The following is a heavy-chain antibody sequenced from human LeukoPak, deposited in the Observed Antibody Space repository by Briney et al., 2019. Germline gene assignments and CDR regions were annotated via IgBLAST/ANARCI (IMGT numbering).Heavy chain of an antibody. V-gene: IGHV4-38-2*01. D-gene: IGHD3-9*01. CDR2: IYHSGST. Sequence: PSETLSLTCAVSGYSISSGYYWGWIRQPPGKGLEWIGSIYHSGSTYYNPSLKSRVTISVDTSKNQFSLKLSSVTAADTAVYYCARHTEISYYDILTGYTFDYWGQETLVTVSS. CDR1: GYSISSGYY. CDR3: ARHTEISYYDILTGYTFDY. J-gene: IGHJ4*02.